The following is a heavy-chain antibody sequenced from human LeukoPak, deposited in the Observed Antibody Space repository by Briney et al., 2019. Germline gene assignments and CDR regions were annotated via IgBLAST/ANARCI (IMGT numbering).Heavy chain of an antibody. Sequence: GASVKVSCKVSGYTLTELSMHWVRQAPGKGLEWMGGFDPEDGETIYAQKFQGRVTMTEDTSTDTAYMELSSLRSEDTAVYHCATVPDSSSWYPLFDYWGQGTLVTVSS. CDR2: FDPEDGET. D-gene: IGHD6-13*01. J-gene: IGHJ4*02. CDR1: GYTLTELS. V-gene: IGHV1-24*01. CDR3: ATVPDSSSWYPLFDY.